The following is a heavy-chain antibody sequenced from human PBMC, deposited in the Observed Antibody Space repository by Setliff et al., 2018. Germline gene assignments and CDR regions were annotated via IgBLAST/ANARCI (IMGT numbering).Heavy chain of an antibody. D-gene: IGHD6-13*01. Sequence: ASVKVSCKASSYTFTSYAFSWVRQAPGQGLEWMGWISAYNGNTSYAQKFQGRVTMTTDTSTSTAYMELRSLRSDDTAVYYCARVSEAAAAGFDYWGQGTLVTVSS. J-gene: IGHJ4*02. CDR1: SYTFTSYA. CDR2: ISAYNGNT. V-gene: IGHV1-18*01. CDR3: ARVSEAAAAGFDY.